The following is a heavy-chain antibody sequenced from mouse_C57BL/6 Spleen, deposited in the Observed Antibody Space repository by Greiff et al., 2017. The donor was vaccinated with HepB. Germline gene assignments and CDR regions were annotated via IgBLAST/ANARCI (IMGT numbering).Heavy chain of an antibody. V-gene: IGHV5-4*01. D-gene: IGHD2-1*01. CDR3: ARDTDYGSFAY. CDR2: ISDGGSYT. CDR1: GFTFSSYA. J-gene: IGHJ3*01. Sequence: EVMLVESGGGLVKPGGSLKLSCAASGFTFSSYAMSWVRQTPEKRLEWVATISDGGSYTYYPDNVKGRFTISRDNAKNNLYLQMSHRKSEDTAMYYCARDTDYGSFAYWGQGTLVTVSA.